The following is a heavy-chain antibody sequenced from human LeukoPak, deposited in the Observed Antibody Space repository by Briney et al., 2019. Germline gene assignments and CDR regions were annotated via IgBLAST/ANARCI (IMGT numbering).Heavy chain of an antibody. CDR2: INHSGST. J-gene: IGHJ4*02. CDR3: ARGGWTMVRGVSYYFDY. D-gene: IGHD3-10*01. V-gene: IGHV4-34*01. CDR1: GGSFSGYY. Sequence: SETLSLTCAVYGGSFSGYYWSWIRQPPGKGLEWIGEINHSGSTNYNPSLKSRVTISVDTSKNQFSLKLSSVTAADTAVYYCARGGWTMVRGVSYYFDYWGQGTLVTVSS.